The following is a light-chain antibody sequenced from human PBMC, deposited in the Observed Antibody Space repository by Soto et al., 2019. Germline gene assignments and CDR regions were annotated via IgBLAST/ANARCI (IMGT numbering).Light chain of an antibody. CDR3: RQQCHRSPWT. CDR1: ENVRTF. J-gene: IGKJ1*01. Sequence: VLTQSEATLSLSPGERATLSCRASENVRTFVDWYQQKPGQAPRLLIYGASHRATDIPARFSGSGSGTDFIPTISSLVPEDYAVYYCRQQCHRSPWTFGQGTKVDNK. CDR2: GAS. V-gene: IGKV3-11*01.